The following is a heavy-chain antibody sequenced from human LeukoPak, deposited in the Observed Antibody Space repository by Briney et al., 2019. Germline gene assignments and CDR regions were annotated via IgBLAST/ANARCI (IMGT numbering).Heavy chain of an antibody. Sequence: GGSLRLSCAASGFTFSSYWMSWVRQAPGKGLEWVAYIKQSGSEIYYVDSVKGRFTISRDNAQNSLYLQMNSLRAEDTALYYCARVKYRTCFDYCGEGTLVSVSS. D-gene: IGHD1-7*01. V-gene: IGHV3-7*01. CDR2: IKQSGSEI. CDR1: GFTFSSYW. J-gene: IGHJ4*02. CDR3: ARVKYRTCFDY.